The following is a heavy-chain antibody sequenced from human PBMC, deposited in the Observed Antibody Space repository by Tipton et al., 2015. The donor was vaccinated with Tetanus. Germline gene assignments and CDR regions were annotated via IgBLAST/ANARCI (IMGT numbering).Heavy chain of an antibody. D-gene: IGHD3-3*01. CDR2: IYYSGST. J-gene: IGHJ4*02. V-gene: IGHV4-31*03. Sequence: TLSLTCTVSGGSISSGGYYWSWIRQHPGKGLEWIGYIYYSGSTYYNPSLKSRVTISVDTSKNQFSLKLSSVTAADTAVYYCARGGLTPYEKDYWGQGTQVTVSS. CDR1: GGSISSGGYY. CDR3: ARGGLTPYEKDY.